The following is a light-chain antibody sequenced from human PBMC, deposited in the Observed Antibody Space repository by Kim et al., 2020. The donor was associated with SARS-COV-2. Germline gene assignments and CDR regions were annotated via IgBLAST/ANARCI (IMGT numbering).Light chain of an antibody. J-gene: IGKJ4*01. CDR3: QQYVSSLT. V-gene: IGKV3-20*01. Sequence: LVLTQSPGTLSLSPGERATLSCRASQSVNSDYLAWHQQKPGQAPRLLIYGASNRVAGIPDRFSGSGSGTDFTLTISRLEPEDFAVYYCQQYVSSLTFGGGTKLEIK. CDR2: GAS. CDR1: QSVNSDY.